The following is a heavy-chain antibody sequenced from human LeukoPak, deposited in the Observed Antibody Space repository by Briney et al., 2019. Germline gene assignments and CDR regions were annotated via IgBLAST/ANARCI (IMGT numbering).Heavy chain of an antibody. Sequence: GGSLRLSCAASGFTFTNYAMNWVRQAPGKGLEWVSSISGSGDDTSYADSVKGRFTISRDNSRNTLYLQMNSLRAEDTAVYYCAKQFVDIWGQGALVTVSS. D-gene: IGHD5-24*01. CDR2: ISGSGDDT. J-gene: IGHJ5*02. CDR1: GFTFTNYA. CDR3: AKQFVDI. V-gene: IGHV3-23*01.